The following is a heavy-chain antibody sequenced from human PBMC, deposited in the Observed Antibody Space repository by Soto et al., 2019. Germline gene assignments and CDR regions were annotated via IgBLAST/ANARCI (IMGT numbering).Heavy chain of an antibody. J-gene: IGHJ4*02. CDR1: GYTFTSYA. D-gene: IGHD2-15*01. CDR2: INAGNGNT. V-gene: IGHV1-3*01. CDR3: ARGTCSGGGCYSFYFDY. Sequence: QVQLVQSGAEVKKPGASVKVSCKASGYTFTSYAMHWVRQAPGQRLEWMGWINAGNGNTEYSQKFLGRVTITRDTSANTAYMELSSLRSEDTAVYFCARGTCSGGGCYSFYFDYWGQGTLVTVS.